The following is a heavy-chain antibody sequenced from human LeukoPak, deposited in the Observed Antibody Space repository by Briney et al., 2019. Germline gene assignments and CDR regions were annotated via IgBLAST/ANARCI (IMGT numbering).Heavy chain of an antibody. J-gene: IGHJ4*02. V-gene: IGHV4-34*01. D-gene: IGHD6-19*01. CDR3: ARDGYSSGWYLYYFDY. Sequence: SETLSLTCTVSGGSISSYYWSWIRQPPGKGLEWIGEINHSGSTNYNPSLKSRVTISVDTSKNQFSLKLSSVTAADTAVYYCARDGYSSGWYLYYFDYWGQGTLVTVSS. CDR2: INHSGST. CDR1: GGSISSYY.